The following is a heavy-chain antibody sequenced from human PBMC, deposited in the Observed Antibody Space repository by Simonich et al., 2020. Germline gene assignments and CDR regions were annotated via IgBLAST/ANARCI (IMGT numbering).Heavy chain of an antibody. CDR3: ARGGYSGSYNWFDP. J-gene: IGHJ5*02. V-gene: IGHV3-13*01. Sequence: EVQLVESGGGLVQPGGSLRLSCAASGFTFSSYDMHWVHQPTEEGREWVSAIGTAGDTYYPGSVKGRFTISRENAKNSLYLQMNSRRAGDTAVYYCARGGYSGSYNWFDPWGQGTLVTVSS. D-gene: IGHD1-26*01. CDR2: IGTAGDT. CDR1: GFTFSSYD.